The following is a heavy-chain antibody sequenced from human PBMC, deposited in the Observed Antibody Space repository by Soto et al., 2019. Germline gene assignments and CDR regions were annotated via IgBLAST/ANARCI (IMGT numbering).Heavy chain of an antibody. D-gene: IGHD1-26*01. CDR3: VRVGVGIGNHFDS. Sequence: SETLSLTCSVSNGSVSGFYWTWIRQPPGKILEWIGYIHYSGRTDYNPSLTSRATMSVDTSRNQFSLNLKSITAADTAVYYCVRVGVGIGNHFDSWGRGTLVTVSS. CDR2: IHYSGRT. J-gene: IGHJ4*02. CDR1: NGSVSGFY. V-gene: IGHV4-59*02.